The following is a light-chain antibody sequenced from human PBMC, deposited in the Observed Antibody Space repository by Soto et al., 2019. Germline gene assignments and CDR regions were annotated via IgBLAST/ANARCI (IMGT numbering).Light chain of an antibody. Sequence: QSVLTQPPSASGTPGQRVSISCSGSYSNLKTNTVNWYQHLPGTAPKLLIFSNNQRPSGVPDRFSGSKSGTSASLAITGLQSEDESYYYCASWDDSLNGRVFGGGTKVTVL. V-gene: IGLV1-44*01. J-gene: IGLJ2*01. CDR3: ASWDDSLNGRV. CDR2: SNN. CDR1: YSNLKTNT.